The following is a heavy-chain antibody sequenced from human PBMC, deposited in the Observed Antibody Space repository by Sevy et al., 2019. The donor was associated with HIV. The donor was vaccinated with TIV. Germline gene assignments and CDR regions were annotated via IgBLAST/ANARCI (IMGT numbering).Heavy chain of an antibody. J-gene: IGHJ4*02. CDR3: ATGAGL. CDR1: GLTFSNYW. Sequence: EGSLRLSCVVSGLTFSNYWMTWVHQAPGKGLEWVANIKEDGSEKYYLFSVKDRFTISRDNAKNSLFLQMNSLRVDDTDVYYCATGAGLWGQGTLVTVSS. D-gene: IGHD6-19*01. CDR2: IKEDGSEK. V-gene: IGHV3-7*01.